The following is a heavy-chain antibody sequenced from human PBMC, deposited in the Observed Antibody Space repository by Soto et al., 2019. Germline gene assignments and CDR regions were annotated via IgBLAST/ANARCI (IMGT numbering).Heavy chain of an antibody. D-gene: IGHD3-3*01. CDR1: GGTFSSYA. CDR3: ARVRDPKLRFLEWSSNDYYYGMDV. V-gene: IGHV1-69*13. Sequence: GASVKVSCKASGGTFSSYAISWVRQAPGQELEWMGGIIPIFGTTNYAQKFQGRVTITADESTSTAYMELSSLRSGDTAVYYCARVRDPKLRFLEWSSNDYYYGMDVWGQGTTVTVSS. J-gene: IGHJ6*02. CDR2: IIPIFGTT.